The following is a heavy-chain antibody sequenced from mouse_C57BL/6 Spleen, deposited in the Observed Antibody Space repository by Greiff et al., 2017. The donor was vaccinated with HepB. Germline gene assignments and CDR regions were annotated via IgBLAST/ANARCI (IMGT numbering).Heavy chain of an antibody. CDR3: AGGYGIFDY. Sequence: EVKLVESGPELVKPGASVKMSCKASGYTFTDYNMHWVKQSHGKSLEWIGYINPNNGGTSYNQKFKGKATLTVNKSSSTAYMELRSLTSEDSAVYYCAGGYGIFDYWGQGTTLTVSS. D-gene: IGHD2-1*01. CDR2: INPNNGGT. V-gene: IGHV1-22*01. CDR1: GYTFTDYN. J-gene: IGHJ2*01.